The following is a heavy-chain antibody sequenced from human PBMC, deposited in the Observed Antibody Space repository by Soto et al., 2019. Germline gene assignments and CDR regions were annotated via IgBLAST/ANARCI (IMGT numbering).Heavy chain of an antibody. CDR3: ARELYSCGGDCPYYMDY. Sequence: GASVKVSCKASGYTFTSYGISWVRQAPGQGLEWMGWISAYNGNTNYAQKLQGRVTMTTDTSTSTAYMELRSLRSDDTAVYWCARELYSCGGDCPYYMDYWGQGTLVTVSS. D-gene: IGHD2-21*02. J-gene: IGHJ4*02. CDR1: GYTFTSYG. CDR2: ISAYNGNT. V-gene: IGHV1-18*01.